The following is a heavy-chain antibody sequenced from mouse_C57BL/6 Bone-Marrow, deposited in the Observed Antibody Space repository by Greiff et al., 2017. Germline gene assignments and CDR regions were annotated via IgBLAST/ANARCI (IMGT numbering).Heavy chain of an antibody. CDR2: IYPGSGNT. V-gene: IGHV1-76*01. J-gene: IGHJ3*01. D-gene: IGHD1-1*01. CDR3: ARGLLRFY. CDR1: GYTFTDYY. Sequence: VQLVESGAELVRPGASVKLSCKASGYTFTDYYINWVKQRPGQGLEWIARIYPGSGNTYYNEKFKGKATLTAEKSSSTAYMQLSSLTSEDSAVYFCARGLLRFYWGQGTLVTVSA.